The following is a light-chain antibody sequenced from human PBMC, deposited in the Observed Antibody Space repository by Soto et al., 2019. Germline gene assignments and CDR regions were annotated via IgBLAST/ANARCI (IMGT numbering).Light chain of an antibody. V-gene: IGKV3-11*01. J-gene: IGKJ5*01. Sequence: EIVLTQSPGTLSLSPGERATLSCRATQTVFSNYIGWYQQKPGQTPRLLIYDGSNRATGIPARFSGSGSGTDHTLTISSLEPEDSAVYYCQQRSNWPITFGQGTRLEIK. CDR2: DGS. CDR3: QQRSNWPIT. CDR1: QTVFSNY.